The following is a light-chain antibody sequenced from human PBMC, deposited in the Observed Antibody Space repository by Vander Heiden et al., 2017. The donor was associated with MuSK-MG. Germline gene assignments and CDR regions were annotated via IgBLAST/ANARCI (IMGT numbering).Light chain of an antibody. Sequence: DIQMTQSPSSLSASVGDRVTITCRASQSISSYLTWYQQKPGKAPKLLIYGASSLKSGVPSRFSGSGSGTDFTLTISRLQPEDFATYYCQQCDSTPRTFGQGTKVEIK. CDR1: QSISSY. CDR3: QQCDSTPRT. CDR2: GAS. V-gene: IGKV1-39*01. J-gene: IGKJ1*01.